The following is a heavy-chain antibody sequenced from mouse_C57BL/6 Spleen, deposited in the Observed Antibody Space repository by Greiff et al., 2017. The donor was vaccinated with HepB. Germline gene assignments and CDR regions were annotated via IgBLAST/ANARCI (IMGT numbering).Heavy chain of an antibody. V-gene: IGHV5-4*01. D-gene: IGHD2-4*01. Sequence: EVKLMESGGGLVKPGGSLKLSCAASGFTFSSYAMSWVRQTPEKRLEWVATISDGGSYTYYPDNVKGRFTISRDNAKNNLYLQMSHLKSEDTAMYYCARDRGMIKSAMDYWGQGTSVTVSS. CDR3: ARDRGMIKSAMDY. CDR1: GFTFSSYA. J-gene: IGHJ4*01. CDR2: ISDGGSYT.